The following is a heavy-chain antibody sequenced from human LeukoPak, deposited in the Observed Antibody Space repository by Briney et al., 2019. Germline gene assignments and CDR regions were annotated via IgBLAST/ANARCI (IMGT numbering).Heavy chain of an antibody. J-gene: IGHJ4*02. CDR3: ARGGVLLWFGELYY. Sequence: GGSLRLSCAASGFTFSSYAMHWVRQAPGKGLEWVAVISYDGSNKYYADSVKGRFTISRDNSKNTLYLQMNSLRAEDTAVYYCARGGVLLWFGELYYWGQGTLVTVSS. V-gene: IGHV3-30-3*01. CDR2: ISYDGSNK. D-gene: IGHD3-10*01. CDR1: GFTFSSYA.